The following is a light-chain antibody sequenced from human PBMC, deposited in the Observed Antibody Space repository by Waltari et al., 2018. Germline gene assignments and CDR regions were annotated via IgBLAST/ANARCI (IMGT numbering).Light chain of an antibody. CDR2: EVT. J-gene: IGLJ2*01. V-gene: IGLV2-14*01. CDR1: TRDVGRYNY. CDR3: SSYTSIKTPYVV. Sequence: QSALTQPASVSGSPGQSITISCTGTTRDVGRYNYVSWYQCHPGKAPELIIYEVTNRPSGVSDRFSGSKSGNTGSLSISGLQPEDEADYYCSSYTSIKTPYVVFGGGTKVTVL.